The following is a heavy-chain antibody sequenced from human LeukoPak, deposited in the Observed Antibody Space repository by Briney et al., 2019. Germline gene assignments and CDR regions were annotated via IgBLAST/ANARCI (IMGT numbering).Heavy chain of an antibody. J-gene: IGHJ4*02. Sequence: VASVKVSCKASGGTFSSYAISWVRQAPGQGLEWMGGIIPIFGTANYAQKFQGRVTITADESTSTAYMELSSLRSEDTAVYYCAREGNWGRNFDYWGQGTLVTVSS. CDR1: GGTFSSYA. V-gene: IGHV1-69*13. CDR3: AREGNWGRNFDY. CDR2: IIPIFGTA. D-gene: IGHD7-27*01.